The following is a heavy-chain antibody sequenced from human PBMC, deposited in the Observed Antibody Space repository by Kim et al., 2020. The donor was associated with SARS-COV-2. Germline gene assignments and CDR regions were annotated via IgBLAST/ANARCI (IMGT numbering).Heavy chain of an antibody. CDR2: T. V-gene: IGHV4-59*01. D-gene: IGHD6-13*01. CDR3: ASSLSWGTWGY. J-gene: IGHJ4*02. Sequence: TNYNPSLKSRVTISVDTAKNQFALKLSSVTAADTAVYYCASSLSWGTWGYWGQGTLVTVSS.